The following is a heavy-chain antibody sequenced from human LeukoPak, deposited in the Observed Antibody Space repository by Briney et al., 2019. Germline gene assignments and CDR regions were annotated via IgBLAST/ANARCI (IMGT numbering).Heavy chain of an antibody. D-gene: IGHD5-12*01. CDR3: TRVLRKWLRLSFGY. Sequence: KSGGSLRLSCAASGFTFSNAWMSWVRQAPGKGLEWVGRIKSKTDGGTTDYAAPVKGRFTISRDDSKSIAYLQMNSLKTEDTAVYYCTRVLRKWLRLSFGYWGQGTLVTVSS. CDR2: IKSKTDGGTT. V-gene: IGHV3-15*01. J-gene: IGHJ4*02. CDR1: GFTFSNAW.